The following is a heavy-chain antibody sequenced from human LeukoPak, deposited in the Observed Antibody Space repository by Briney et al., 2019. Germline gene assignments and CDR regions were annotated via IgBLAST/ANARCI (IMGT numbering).Heavy chain of an antibody. CDR1: GYTLTSYG. D-gene: IGHD2-2*01. Sequence: ASVKVSCKASGYTLTSYGINWMRQAPGQGLEWMGWISTQSGNTNYAQKVQGRLTLTTDRSTNTAYMELRSLRSDDTAVYYCARALLPRDPMPGYWGQGTLVTVSS. CDR2: ISTQSGNT. J-gene: IGHJ4*02. CDR3: ARALLPRDPMPGY. V-gene: IGHV1-18*01.